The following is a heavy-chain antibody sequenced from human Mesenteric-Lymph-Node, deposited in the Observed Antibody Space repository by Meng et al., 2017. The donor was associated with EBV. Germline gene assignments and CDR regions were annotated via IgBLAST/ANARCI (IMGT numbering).Heavy chain of an antibody. D-gene: IGHD1-1*01. CDR2: ISSSGSTT. Sequence: QVYLVESWGGLVKPGGSLRLSCATSGFTFNDYYMSWIRQAPGKGLEWISYISSSGSTTYYADSVKGRFTISRDTAKISLYLQMNSLRDEDTAIYYCARTPPGYFDYWGQGTLVTVSS. J-gene: IGHJ4*02. V-gene: IGHV3-11*01. CDR3: ARTPPGYFDY. CDR1: GFTFNDYY.